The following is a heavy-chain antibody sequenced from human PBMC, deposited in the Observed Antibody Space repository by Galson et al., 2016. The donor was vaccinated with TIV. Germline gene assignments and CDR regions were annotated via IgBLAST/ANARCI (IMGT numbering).Heavy chain of an antibody. Sequence: SVKVSCKASGYTFTSYGIHWMRQAPGQRLEWMGWINTATGHTKYSQTFQDRITITRDTSASTAYMELSSLRSEDTATYYCARLGYCSSMSCFQFDPWGQGPLVSVSS. CDR1: GYTFTSYG. D-gene: IGHD2-2*01. CDR2: INTATGHT. J-gene: IGHJ5*02. CDR3: ARLGYCSSMSCFQFDP. V-gene: IGHV1-3*04.